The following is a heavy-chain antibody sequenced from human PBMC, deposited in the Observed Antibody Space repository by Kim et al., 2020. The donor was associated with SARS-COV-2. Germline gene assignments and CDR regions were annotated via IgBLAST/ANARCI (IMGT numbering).Heavy chain of an antibody. D-gene: IGHD6-19*01. CDR3: ATAATAGTPRGYFQH. V-gene: IGHV4-34*01. J-gene: IGHJ1*01. Sequence: SETLSLTCAVYGGSFSSYYWNWIRQPPGKGLEWIGEINHSGSTNYNPSLKSRVTISVDTSKNQFSLKVSSVTAADTAVYYCATAATAGTPRGYFQHWGQG. CDR2: INHSGST. CDR1: GGSFSSYY.